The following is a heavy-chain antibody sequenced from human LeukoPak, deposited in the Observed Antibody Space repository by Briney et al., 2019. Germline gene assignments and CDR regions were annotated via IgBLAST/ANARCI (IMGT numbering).Heavy chain of an antibody. J-gene: IGHJ4*02. Sequence: GGSLRLSCAASGFTFSSYEMNWVRQAPGKGLEWVSYISGSGSAIYYADSVKGRFTISRDNAKNSLYLQMNSLRAEDTAVYYCATSKYSGSYWGQGTLVTVSS. CDR3: ATSKYSGSY. CDR2: ISGSGSAI. D-gene: IGHD1-26*01. CDR1: GFTFSSYE. V-gene: IGHV3-48*03.